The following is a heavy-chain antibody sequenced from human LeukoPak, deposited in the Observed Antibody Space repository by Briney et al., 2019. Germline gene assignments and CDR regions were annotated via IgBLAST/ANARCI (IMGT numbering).Heavy chain of an antibody. D-gene: IGHD5-12*01. Sequence: ASVKVSCKASGYTFTSYYMHWVRQAPGQGLEWMGIINPSGGSTSYAQKFQGRVTMTRDTSTSTVYMELSSLRSEDTAVYYCARGSEGYEDRGAFDYWGQGTLVTVSS. V-gene: IGHV1-46*01. CDR1: GYTFTSYY. J-gene: IGHJ4*02. CDR3: ARGSEGYEDRGAFDY. CDR2: INPSGGST.